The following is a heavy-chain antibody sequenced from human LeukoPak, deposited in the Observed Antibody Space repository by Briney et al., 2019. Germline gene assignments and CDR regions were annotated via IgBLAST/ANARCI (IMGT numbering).Heavy chain of an antibody. Sequence: GGSLRLSCAASGFTFSSYWMNWARQAPGKGLEWVASINHNGNVNYYVDSVKGRSTISRDNAKNSLYLQMSNLRAEDTAVYYCARGRYCSGGSCYSGGMDVWGQGTTVTVSS. CDR3: ARGRYCSGGSCYSGGMDV. CDR1: GFTFSSYW. V-gene: IGHV3-7*03. D-gene: IGHD2-15*01. CDR2: INHNGNVN. J-gene: IGHJ6*02.